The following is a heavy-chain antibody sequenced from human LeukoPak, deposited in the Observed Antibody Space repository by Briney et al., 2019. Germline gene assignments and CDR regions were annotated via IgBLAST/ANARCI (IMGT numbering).Heavy chain of an antibody. CDR3: AKDYYYDSSGYSNWFDP. CDR1: GFTFSSYA. Sequence: PTGGSLRLSCAASGFTFSSYAMSWVRQAPGKGLEWVSAISGSGGSTYYADSVKGRFTISRDNSKNTLYLQMNSLRAEDTAVYYCAKDYYYDSSGYSNWFDPCGQGTLVTVSS. J-gene: IGHJ5*02. D-gene: IGHD3-22*01. CDR2: ISGSGGST. V-gene: IGHV3-23*01.